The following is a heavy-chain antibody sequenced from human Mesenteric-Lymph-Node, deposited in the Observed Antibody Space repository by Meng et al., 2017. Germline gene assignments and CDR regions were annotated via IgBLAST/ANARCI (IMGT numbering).Heavy chain of an antibody. Sequence: SVKVSCKASGGTFSSYTISWVRQAPGQGLEWMGRIIPILGIANYAQKFQGRVTITADKSTSTAYMELSSLRPEDTAVYYCARGTYYYDSSGSDYWGQGTLVTVSS. CDR2: IIPILGIA. V-gene: IGHV1-69*02. J-gene: IGHJ4*02. CDR3: ARGTYYYDSSGSDY. CDR1: GGTFSSYT. D-gene: IGHD3-22*01.